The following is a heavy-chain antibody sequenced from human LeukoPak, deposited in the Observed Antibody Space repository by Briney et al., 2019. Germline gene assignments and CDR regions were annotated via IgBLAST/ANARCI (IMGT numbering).Heavy chain of an antibody. CDR3: ARHKRNYPFSSSGYYTDY. J-gene: IGHJ4*02. D-gene: IGHD3-22*01. CDR1: GCSFTSYW. V-gene: IGHV5-51*01. CDR2: IYPGDSDT. Sequence: GESLKISCKGSGCSFTSYWIGWVRQMPGKGLEWMGIIYPGDSDTRYSPSFQGQVTISADKSISTAYLQWSSLKASDTAMYYCARHKRNYPFSSSGYYTDYWGQGTLVTVSS.